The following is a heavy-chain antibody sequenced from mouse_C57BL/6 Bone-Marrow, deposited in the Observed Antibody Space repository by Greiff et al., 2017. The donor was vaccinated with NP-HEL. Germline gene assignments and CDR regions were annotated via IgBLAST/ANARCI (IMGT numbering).Heavy chain of an antibody. CDR3: ARGGLDGYYAYYFDY. CDR2: IDPSDSYT. Sequence: QVQLQQPGAELVMPGASVKLSCKASGYTFTSYWMHWVQQRPGQGLEWIGEIDPSDSYTNYNQKFKGKSTLTVDKSSSTAYMQLSSLTSEDSAVYYCARGGLDGYYAYYFDYWGQGTTLTVSS. V-gene: IGHV1-69*01. J-gene: IGHJ2*01. D-gene: IGHD2-3*01. CDR1: GYTFTSYW.